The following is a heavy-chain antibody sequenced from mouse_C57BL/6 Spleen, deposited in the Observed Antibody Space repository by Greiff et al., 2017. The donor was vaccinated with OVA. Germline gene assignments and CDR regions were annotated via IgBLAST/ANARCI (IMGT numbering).Heavy chain of an antibody. J-gene: IGHJ4*01. V-gene: IGHV1-22*01. CDR1: GYTFTDYN. CDR2: INPNNGGT. CDR3: ARRGYGNSYAMDY. D-gene: IGHD2-10*02. Sequence: EVQLQQSGPELVKPGASVKMSCKASGYTFTDYNMHWVKQSHGKSLEWIGYINPNNGGTSYNQKFKGKATLTVNKSSSTAYMELRSLTSEDSAVYYCARRGYGNSYAMDYWGQGTSVTVSS.